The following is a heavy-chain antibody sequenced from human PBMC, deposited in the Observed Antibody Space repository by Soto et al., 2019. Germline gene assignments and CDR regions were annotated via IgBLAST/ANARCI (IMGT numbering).Heavy chain of an antibody. D-gene: IGHD4-17*01. J-gene: IGHJ2*01. CDR1: GVTFSSYA. V-gene: IGHV1-69*01. CDR3: AREDYDATPNYFDL. CDR2: IIPIFGTA. Sequence: QVQLVQSGAEVKKPGSSVKVSCKASGVTFSSYAISWVRQAPGQGLEWMGGIIPIFGTANYAQKFQGRVTIAADESAITGYLERSNLRSEDTVVYCCAREDYDATPNYFDLWDRCNLVTFAS.